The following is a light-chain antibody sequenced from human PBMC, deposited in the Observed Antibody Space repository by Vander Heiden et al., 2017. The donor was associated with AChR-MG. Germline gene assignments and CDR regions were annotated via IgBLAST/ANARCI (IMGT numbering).Light chain of an antibody. V-gene: IGLV6-57*03. CDR1: GGTLASNY. CDR3: QSDEDTNRGV. J-gene: IGLJ2*01. CDR2: EDN. Sequence: NFVLTQPHSVSESPGKTVTISCPRSGGTLASNYVQSYPQRPGGAPPTLKLEDNHRPTRVPDRFSCSSDSSSNTASLIISGLKTEDDADYYSQSDEDTNRGVFGGGTKLTVL.